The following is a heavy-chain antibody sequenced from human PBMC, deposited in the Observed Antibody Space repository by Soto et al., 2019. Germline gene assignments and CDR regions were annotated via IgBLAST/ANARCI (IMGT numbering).Heavy chain of an antibody. Sequence: VQLLESGGGLVQPGGSLRLSCTASGFTFSSYAMSWVRQAPGKGLEWVSAISGSGGRTYYADSVKGRFTISRDNSKNTLYLQMNSLRAEDTAVYYCAKPYDYVWGSYRPFDYWGQGTLVTVSS. D-gene: IGHD3-16*02. CDR2: ISGSGGRT. J-gene: IGHJ4*02. CDR3: AKPYDYVWGSYRPFDY. V-gene: IGHV3-23*01. CDR1: GFTFSSYA.